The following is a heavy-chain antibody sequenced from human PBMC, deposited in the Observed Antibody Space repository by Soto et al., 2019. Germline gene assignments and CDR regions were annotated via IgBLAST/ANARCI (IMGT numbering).Heavy chain of an antibody. CDR1: GGTFSSYA. V-gene: IGHV1-69*01. J-gene: IGHJ2*01. D-gene: IGHD3-16*01. Sequence: QVQLVQSGAEVKKPGSSVKVSCKASGGTFSSYAISWVRQAPGQGLEWMGGIIPIFGTANYAQKFQGRVTITADESTSTAYMGLSSLRSEDTAVYYCASERGGEPDWYFDLWGRGTLVTVSS. CDR3: ASERGGEPDWYFDL. CDR2: IIPIFGTA.